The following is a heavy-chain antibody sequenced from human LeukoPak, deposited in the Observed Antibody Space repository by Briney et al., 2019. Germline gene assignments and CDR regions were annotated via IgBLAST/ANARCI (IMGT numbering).Heavy chain of an antibody. J-gene: IGHJ4*02. CDR3: ARRDGEYFFDF. D-gene: IGHD4-17*01. CDR1: GYIFTKYS. Sequence: GESLKISCKASGYIFTKYSIGWVRQMPGKGLEWMRVIYPSSSGSRYSPSFQGQVTISADKSITTAYLQWSSLKASDTAMYYCARRDGEYFFDFWGQGTLVTVSP. CDR2: IYPSSSGS. V-gene: IGHV5-51*01.